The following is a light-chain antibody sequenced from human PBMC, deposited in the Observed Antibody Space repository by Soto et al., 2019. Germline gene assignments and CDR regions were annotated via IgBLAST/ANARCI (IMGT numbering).Light chain of an antibody. J-gene: IGLJ2*01. CDR2: LNSDGSH. Sequence: QLVLTQSPSASASLGASVKLTCTLSSGHSSYAIAWHQQQPEKGPRYLMKLNSDGSHSKGDGIPDRFSASSSGAERYLTISSLQSEDEADYYCQTWGTGIHVVFGGGTQLTVL. CDR1: SGHSSYA. V-gene: IGLV4-69*01. CDR3: QTWGTGIHVV.